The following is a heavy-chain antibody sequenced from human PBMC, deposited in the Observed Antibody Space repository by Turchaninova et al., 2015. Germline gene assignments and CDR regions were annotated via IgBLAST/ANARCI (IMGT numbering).Heavy chain of an antibody. CDR3: ARDSTVTHSSSWYAY. J-gene: IGHJ4*02. CDR2: IWYDGSNK. Sequence: VVSWGGVVQPGRSLRLSCAASGFTFIDYAMHWVRQAPGKGLEWVAIIWYDGSNKFYADSMKGRFTISRDNSKNTLYLQMNSLRAEDTAVYFCARDSTVTHSSSWYAYWGQGTLVTVSS. V-gene: IGHV3-33*01. CDR1: GFTFIDYA. D-gene: IGHD6-13*01.